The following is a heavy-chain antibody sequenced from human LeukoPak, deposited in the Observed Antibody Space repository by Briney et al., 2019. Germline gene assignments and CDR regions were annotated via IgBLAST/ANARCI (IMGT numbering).Heavy chain of an antibody. J-gene: IGHJ4*02. CDR3: AKDRSIGTYYTFDH. CDR2: IYHTGST. V-gene: IGHV4-59*02. D-gene: IGHD1-26*01. CDR1: GGSVSDYY. Sequence: PSETLSLTCTISGGSVSDYYWSWIRQSPGKGLEWIGYIYHTGSTSYSPSLKSRVTISADTSQNQFSLKLSSVTAADTAVYYCAKDRSIGTYYTFDHWGQGTLVTVSS.